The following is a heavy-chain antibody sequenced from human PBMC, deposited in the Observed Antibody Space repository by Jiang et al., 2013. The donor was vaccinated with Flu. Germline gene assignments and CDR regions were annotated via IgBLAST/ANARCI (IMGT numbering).Heavy chain of an antibody. CDR2: IYYSGST. Sequence: ISSSSYYWGWIRQPPGKGLEWIGSIYYSGSTYYNPSLKSRVTISVDTSKNQFSLKLSSVTAADTAVYYCARHWRIVATIRYYYYGMDVWGQGTTVTVSS. V-gene: IGHV4-39*01. CDR3: ARHWRIVATIRYYYYGMDV. CDR1: ISSSSYY. D-gene: IGHD5-12*01. J-gene: IGHJ6*02.